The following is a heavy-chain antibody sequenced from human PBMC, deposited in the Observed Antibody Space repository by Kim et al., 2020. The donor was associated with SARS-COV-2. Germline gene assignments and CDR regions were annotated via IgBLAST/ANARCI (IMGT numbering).Heavy chain of an antibody. Sequence: GGSLRLSCAASGFIFSNNIMNWVRQAPGKGLEWISGGSGGGNTYYAASVRGRFTISRDNSKNTLYLDVNSLRGEDTAVYYCAKGGLRDWGRGTLVTVSS. CDR3: AKGGLRD. V-gene: IGHV3-23*01. CDR2: GSGGGNT. D-gene: IGHD3-16*01. J-gene: IGHJ4*02. CDR1: GFIFSNNI.